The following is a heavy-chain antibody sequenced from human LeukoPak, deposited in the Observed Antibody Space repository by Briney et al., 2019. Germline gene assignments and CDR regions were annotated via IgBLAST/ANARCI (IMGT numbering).Heavy chain of an antibody. D-gene: IGHD7-27*01. CDR1: GGSFSGYY. J-gene: IGHJ4*02. CDR3: ARGWGSSGDY. CDR2: INHSGST. V-gene: IGHV4-34*01. Sequence: PSETLSLTCAAYGGSFSGYYWSWIRQPPGKGLEWIGEINHSGSTNYNPSLKSRVTISVDTSKNQFSLKLSSVTAADTAVYYCARGWGSSGDYWGQGTLVTVSS.